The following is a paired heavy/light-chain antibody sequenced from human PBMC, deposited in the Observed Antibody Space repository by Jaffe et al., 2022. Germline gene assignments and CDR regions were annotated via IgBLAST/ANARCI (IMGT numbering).Heavy chain of an antibody. V-gene: IGHV3-23*01. D-gene: IGHD2-15*01. CDR3: AECSGSSCYMPFAI. CDR2: IPSSGDNT. J-gene: IGHJ3*02. Sequence: EVQLLESGGGLVQPGGSLRLSCAASGFTFSIYAMSWVRQAPGKGLEWVSAIPSSGDNTYYADSVKGRFTISRDNSNNTLYLQMNSLRAEDTAVYYCAECSGSSCYMPFAIWGRGTMVTVSS. CDR1: GFTFSIYA.
Light chain of an antibody. CDR1: QSVLYSSNNKSS. J-gene: IGKJ2*01. V-gene: IGKV4-1*01. CDR2: WAS. Sequence: DIVMTQSPDSLAVSLGERATINCKSSQSVLYSSNNKSSFGWYQQKPGQPPKLLIYWASTRESGVPDRFSGSGSGTDFTLTISSLQAEDVAVYYCQQYYSIPYTFGQGTKLEIK. CDR3: QQYYSIPYT.